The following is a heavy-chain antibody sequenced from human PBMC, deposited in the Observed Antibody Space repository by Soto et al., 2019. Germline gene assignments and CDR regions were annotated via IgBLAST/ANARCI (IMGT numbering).Heavy chain of an antibody. CDR3: TKLWGYYFES. Sequence: XGSLRLSCTASGFSVNDNYMAWVRQAPGKSPEWVAVIFTRGTAHYADSVTGRFTFSRDNSKRTLNLQLNNLRAEDTAVYYCTKLWGYYFESWGQGTLVTVSS. D-gene: IGHD3-22*01. V-gene: IGHV3-53*01. CDR1: GFSVNDNY. J-gene: IGHJ4*02. CDR2: IFTRGTA.